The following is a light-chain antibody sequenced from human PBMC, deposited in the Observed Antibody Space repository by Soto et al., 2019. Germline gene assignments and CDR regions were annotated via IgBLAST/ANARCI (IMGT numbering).Light chain of an antibody. J-gene: IGLJ1*01. CDR1: SSDVGRYNY. Sequence: QSVLTQPASVSGSPGQSITISCTGASSDVGRYNYVSWYQLHPGKAPKLIIYEVSNRPSGVSNRFSGSKSGNTASLTISGLRADDEADYYCNSYTSSTAYVFGTGTKLTVL. V-gene: IGLV2-14*01. CDR3: NSYTSSTAYV. CDR2: EVS.